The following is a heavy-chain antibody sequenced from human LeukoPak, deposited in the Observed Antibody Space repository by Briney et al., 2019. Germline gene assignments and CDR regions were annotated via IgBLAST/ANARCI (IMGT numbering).Heavy chain of an antibody. CDR1: GFTFISYE. D-gene: IGHD6-13*01. CDR2: IDGSGSAI. V-gene: IGHV3-48*03. Sequence: GGSLRLSCAASGFTFISYEMNWVRQAPGKGLEWVSYIDGSGSAIYYTDSVRGRFSISRDNAKNSLFLQMNSLRAEDTAVYYCRRSSSTTWYGSDYWGRGTLVTVSS. CDR3: RRSSSTTWYGSDY. J-gene: IGHJ4*02.